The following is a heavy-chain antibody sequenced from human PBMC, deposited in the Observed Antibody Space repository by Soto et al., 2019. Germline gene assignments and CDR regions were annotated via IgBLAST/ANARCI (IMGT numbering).Heavy chain of an antibody. CDR2: ITSDSSTI. CDR1: GFAFSTYS. D-gene: IGHD2-8*01. V-gene: IGHV3-48*02. Sequence: GGSLRLSCAASGFAFSTYSINWVRQAPGKGLEWFSYITSDSSTISYADSVKGRFTVSRDNAKNSLYLQMNSLRDEATPAHYPERAGTGVYGLDVWGQGTSVTVSS. CDR3: ERAGTGVYGLDV. J-gene: IGHJ6*02.